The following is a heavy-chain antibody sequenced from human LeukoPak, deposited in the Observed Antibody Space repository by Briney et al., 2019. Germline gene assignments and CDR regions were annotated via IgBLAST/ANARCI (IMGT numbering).Heavy chain of an antibody. J-gene: IGHJ6*02. Sequence: SETLSLTCTVSDGSISSYYWSLIRQPPGKGLEWIGYIYYSGSTNYNPSLKSRVTISVDTSKNQFSLKLSSVTAADTAVYYCARDGGPPAPYYYGMDVWGQGTTVTVSS. V-gene: IGHV4-59*01. CDR3: ARDGGPPAPYYYGMDV. D-gene: IGHD4-23*01. CDR1: DGSISSYY. CDR2: IYYSGST.